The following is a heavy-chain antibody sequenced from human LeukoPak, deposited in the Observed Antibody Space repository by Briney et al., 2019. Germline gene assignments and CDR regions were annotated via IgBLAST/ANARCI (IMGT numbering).Heavy chain of an antibody. V-gene: IGHV3-23*01. Sequence: GGSLRLSCAASGFTFSNYAMTWVRQAPREGLEWVAFISQSGGRSTDYADSVRGRFTISRDNSEDTLYLQMNSLRAEDTAVYHCARDLGCSTGSCRYNWFDPWGQGTLVTVSS. J-gene: IGHJ5*02. D-gene: IGHD2-2*01. CDR2: ISQSGGRST. CDR3: ARDLGCSTGSCRYNWFDP. CDR1: GFTFSNYA.